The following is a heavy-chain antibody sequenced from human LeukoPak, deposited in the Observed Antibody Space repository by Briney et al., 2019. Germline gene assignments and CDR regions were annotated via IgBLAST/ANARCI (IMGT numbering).Heavy chain of an antibody. CDR1: GFTFSSYW. Sequence: GGSLRLSCAASGFTFSSYWMSWVRQAPGKGLEWVANIKQDGSEKYYVDSLKGRFTISRDNAKNSLYLQMNSLRAEDTAVYYCARSGPYYYGSGSYWFPIGDYYMDVWGKGTTVTVSS. V-gene: IGHV3-7*01. CDR3: ARSGPYYYGSGSYWFPIGDYYMDV. J-gene: IGHJ6*03. CDR2: IKQDGSEK. D-gene: IGHD3-10*01.